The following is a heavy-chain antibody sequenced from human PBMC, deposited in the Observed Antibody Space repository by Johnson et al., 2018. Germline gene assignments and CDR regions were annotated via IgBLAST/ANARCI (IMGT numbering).Heavy chain of an antibody. V-gene: IGHV3-9*01. CDR2: ISWDSGNI. Sequence: VQLVQSGGGVVQPGRSLRLSCAASGFTFDVYAMHWVRQVPGKGLEWVSGISWDSGNIAYADSVKGRFTISRDNPKNSLDLQMNSLRAEDTALYYCAKDIRGPPDYYYYYYMDVWGKGTTVTVSS. J-gene: IGHJ6*03. CDR3: AKDIRGPPDYYYYYYMDV. CDR1: GFTFDVYA.